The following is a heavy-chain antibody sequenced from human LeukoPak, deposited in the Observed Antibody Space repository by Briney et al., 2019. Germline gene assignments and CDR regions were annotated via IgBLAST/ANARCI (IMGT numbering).Heavy chain of an antibody. Sequence: ASVKVSCKASGGTFSSYTISWVRQAPGQGLEWMGWINAGNGNTKYSQKFQGRVTITRDTSASTAYMELSSLRSEDTAVYYCAATLHDYEWVFDYWGQGTLVTVSS. J-gene: IGHJ4*02. CDR1: GGTFSSYT. V-gene: IGHV1-3*01. CDR2: INAGNGNT. D-gene: IGHD4-17*01. CDR3: AATLHDYEWVFDY.